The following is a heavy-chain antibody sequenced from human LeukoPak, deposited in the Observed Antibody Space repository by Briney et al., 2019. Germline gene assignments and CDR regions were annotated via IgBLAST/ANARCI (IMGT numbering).Heavy chain of an antibody. CDR3: ARTTERGYTYDYFYYYYMDV. CDR2: IYYSGST. D-gene: IGHD5-18*01. J-gene: IGHJ6*03. CDR1: GGSISSYY. Sequence: SETLSLTCTVSGGSISSYYWSWIRQPPGKGLEWIGYIYYSGSTNYNPSLKSRVTISVDTSKNQFSLKLNSVTAADTAVYFCARTTERGYTYDYFYYYYMDVWGKGTTVTISS. V-gene: IGHV4-59*01.